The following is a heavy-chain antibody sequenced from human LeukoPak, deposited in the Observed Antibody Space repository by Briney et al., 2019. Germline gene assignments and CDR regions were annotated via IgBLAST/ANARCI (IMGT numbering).Heavy chain of an antibody. CDR3: ARQDPGDAFDI. J-gene: IGHJ3*02. Sequence: NPSETLSLTCAVYGGSFSGYYWSWIRQPPGKGLEWIGEINHSGSTNYNPSLKSRVTISVDTSKNQFSLKLSSVTAADTAVYYCARQDPGDAFDIWGQGTMVTVSS. CDR1: GGSFSGYY. CDR2: INHSGST. V-gene: IGHV4-34*01.